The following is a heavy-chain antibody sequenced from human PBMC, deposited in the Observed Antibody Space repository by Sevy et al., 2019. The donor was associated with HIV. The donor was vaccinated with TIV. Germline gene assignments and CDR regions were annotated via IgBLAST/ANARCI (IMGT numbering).Heavy chain of an antibody. D-gene: IGHD2-2*01. CDR3: AKDKEDIVVVPAATPLDY. J-gene: IGHJ4*02. V-gene: IGHV3-30*02. Sequence: GSLRLSCAASGFTFSSYGMHWVRQAPGKGLEWVAFIRYDGSNKYYADSVKGRFTISRDNSKNTLYLQMNSLRAEDTAVYYCAKDKEDIVVVPAATPLDYWGQGTLVTVSS. CDR2: IRYDGSNK. CDR1: GFTFSSYG.